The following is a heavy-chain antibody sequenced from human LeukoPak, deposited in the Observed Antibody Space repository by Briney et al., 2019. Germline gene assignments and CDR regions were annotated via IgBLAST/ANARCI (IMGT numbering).Heavy chain of an antibody. V-gene: IGHV4-34*01. J-gene: IGHJ2*01. CDR2: INHSGST. CDR1: GGSFSGYY. Sequence: SETLSLTCAVYGGSFSGYYWSWIRQPPGKGLEWIGEINHSGSTNYNPSLKSRVTISVDTSKNQFSLKLSSVTAADTAVYYCARDTLEHWTRYFDLWGRGTLVTVSS. D-gene: IGHD1-1*01. CDR3: ARDTLEHWTRYFDL.